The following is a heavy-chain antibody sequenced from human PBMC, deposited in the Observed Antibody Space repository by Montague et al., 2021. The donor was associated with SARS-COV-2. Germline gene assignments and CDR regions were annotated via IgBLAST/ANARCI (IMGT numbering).Heavy chain of an antibody. CDR3: ATVGATSWYFDL. D-gene: IGHD1-26*01. CDR2: IEQDGSEK. V-gene: IGHV3-7*01. CDR1: IFTFSSYW. J-gene: IGHJ2*01. Sequence: SLRLSCAASIFTFSSYWMSWVRQAPGKGLEWVANIEQDGSEKYYVDSVKGRFTISRDNAKNSLYPQMNSLRAEDTTVYYCATVGATSWYFDLWGRGTLVTVSS.